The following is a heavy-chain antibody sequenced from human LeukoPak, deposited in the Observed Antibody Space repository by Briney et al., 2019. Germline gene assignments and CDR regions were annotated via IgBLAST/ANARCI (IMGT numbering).Heavy chain of an antibody. CDR2: ISSSSTYI. V-gene: IGHV3-21*01. D-gene: IGHD5-24*01. CDR3: ARVQRGEMATFDY. J-gene: IGHJ4*02. Sequence: GGSLRLSCAASGFIFGSYSMNWVRHVPGRGLEWVSSISSSSTYIHYADSLEGRFTISRDNARNSLYLQINSLRVEDTAVYYCARVQRGEMATFDYWGQGIQVSVSS. CDR1: GFIFGSYS.